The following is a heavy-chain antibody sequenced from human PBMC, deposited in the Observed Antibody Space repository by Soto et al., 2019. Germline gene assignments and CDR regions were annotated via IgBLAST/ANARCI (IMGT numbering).Heavy chain of an antibody. J-gene: IGHJ4*02. CDR2: ISGSGGST. CDR1: GFTFSSYA. CDR3: AKVFGQQLVVDY. V-gene: IGHV3-23*01. Sequence: EVQLLESGGGLVQPGGSLRLSCAASGFTFSSYAMSWVRQAPGKGLEWVSAISGSGGSTYYADSVKGRFTISRDNSKNTMYLQMNSLRAEDTAVYYCAKVFGQQLVVDYWGQGTLVTVSS. D-gene: IGHD6-13*01.